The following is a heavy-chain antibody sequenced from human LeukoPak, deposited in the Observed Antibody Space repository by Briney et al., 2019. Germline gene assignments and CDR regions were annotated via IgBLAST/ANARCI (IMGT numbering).Heavy chain of an antibody. V-gene: IGHV4-38-2*01. D-gene: IGHD4-17*01. J-gene: IGHJ4*02. CDR3: ASGNYGDYFDY. CDR1: GPSTSSVYY. CDR2: VFPSGNT. Sequence: SETLSLTCAFSGPSTSSVYYWAWIRQPPGKGLVWVGSVFPSGNTYYKPSLKSRVNISLDTSKNHFSLNLTSVTATDTAVYFCASGNYGDYFDYWGQGTPVTVSS.